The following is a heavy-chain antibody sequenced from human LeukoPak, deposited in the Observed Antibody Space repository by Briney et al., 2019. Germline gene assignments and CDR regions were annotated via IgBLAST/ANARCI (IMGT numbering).Heavy chain of an antibody. Sequence: GAPVKVSCKASGYTFTSYAMHWVRQAPGQRLEWMGWINAGNGNTKYSQKFQGRVTITRDTSASTAYMELSSLRSEDTAVYYCARARGGKWASYYYYGMDVWGQGTTVTVSS. CDR1: GYTFTSYA. D-gene: IGHD1-26*01. CDR3: ARARGGKWASYYYYGMDV. J-gene: IGHJ6*02. V-gene: IGHV1-3*01. CDR2: INAGNGNT.